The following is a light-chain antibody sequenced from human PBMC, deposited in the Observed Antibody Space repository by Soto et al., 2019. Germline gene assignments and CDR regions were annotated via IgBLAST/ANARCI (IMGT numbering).Light chain of an antibody. CDR3: QSYDSSLSGYV. V-gene: IGLV1-40*01. CDR1: SSNIGAGYD. CDR2: GNN. J-gene: IGLJ1*01. Sequence: QSVLTQPPSVSGAPGQRVTISCTGSSSNIGAGYDVHWYQQLPGTAPKLLIYGNNNRPSGVPDRFSNSKSGTSASLAITGPRVEDEADYYCQSYDSSLSGYVFGAGTKLTVL.